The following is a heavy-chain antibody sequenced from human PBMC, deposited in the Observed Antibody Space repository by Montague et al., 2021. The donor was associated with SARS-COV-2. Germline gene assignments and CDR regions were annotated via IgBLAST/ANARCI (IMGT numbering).Heavy chain of an antibody. J-gene: IGHJ3*02. Sequence: SETLSLTCTVSGDSFNSPKYYCAWIRQPPGKGLEWIGSSYYSGTTYDNPSLRSQVTISVDTSKTQFSLKMNSVTAADTAVYYCARGSYGSVSYHAFDIWSQGTVVAVSS. V-gene: IGHV4-39*01. CDR2: SYYSGTT. D-gene: IGHD3-10*01. CDR1: GDSFNSPKYY. CDR3: ARGSYGSVSYHAFDI.